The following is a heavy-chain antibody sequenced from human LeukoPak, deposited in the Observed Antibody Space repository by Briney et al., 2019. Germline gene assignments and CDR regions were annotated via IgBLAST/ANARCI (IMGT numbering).Heavy chain of an antibody. CDR2: ISAYNGNT. CDR1: GYTFTIYG. J-gene: IGHJ5*02. D-gene: IGHD3-3*01. V-gene: IGHV1-18*01. Sequence: ASVRVSLKASGYTFTIYGISWVRQAPGQGLEWMGWISAYNGNTNYAQKLQGRVTMTTDTSTSTAYMELRSLRSDDTAVYYCARAITIFGLAHQRRGFDPWGQGTLVTVSS. CDR3: ARAITIFGLAHQRRGFDP.